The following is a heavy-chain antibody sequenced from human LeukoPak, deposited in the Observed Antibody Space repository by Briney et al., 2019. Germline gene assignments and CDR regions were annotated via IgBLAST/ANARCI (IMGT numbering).Heavy chain of an antibody. D-gene: IGHD6-13*01. Sequence: PGGSLRLSCAASGFTFSSYEMNWVRQAPGKGLEWVSYISSSGSTIKYADSVKGRFSISRDNAKNSLYLQMNSLRAEDTAVYYCARESSNSWYVDHWGQGALVTASS. V-gene: IGHV3-48*03. CDR2: ISSSGSTI. CDR1: GFTFSSYE. J-gene: IGHJ4*02. CDR3: ARESSNSWYVDH.